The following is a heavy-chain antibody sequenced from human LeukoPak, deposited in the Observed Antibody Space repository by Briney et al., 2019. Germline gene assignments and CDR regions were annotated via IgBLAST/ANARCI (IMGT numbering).Heavy chain of an antibody. J-gene: IGHJ4*02. CDR2: ISGSGGST. CDR1: GFTFSSYA. V-gene: IGHV3-23*01. Sequence: GGSLRLSCAASGFTFSSYAMSWVRQAPGKGLEWVSAISGSGGSTYYADSVKGRFTISRDNSKNTLYLQMNSLRAEDTAVYYCAKDLRAYSSSRGVDYWGQGTLVTVSS. CDR3: AKDLRAYSSSRGVDY. D-gene: IGHD6-19*01.